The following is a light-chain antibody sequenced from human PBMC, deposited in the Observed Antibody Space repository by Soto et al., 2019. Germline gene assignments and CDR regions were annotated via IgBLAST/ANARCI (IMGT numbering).Light chain of an antibody. V-gene: IGKV1-6*01. CDR3: LQYYNCSWT. Sequence: AIPMTQSPSSLSASVGDRVAISCRASQDIRNTLAWYQQKPGEAPKLLIFAASNLQSGVPSRFSGSGSVTDFTLAITGLQPEDFATYYCLQYYNCSWTFGQGTKVEVK. CDR2: AAS. J-gene: IGKJ1*01. CDR1: QDIRNT.